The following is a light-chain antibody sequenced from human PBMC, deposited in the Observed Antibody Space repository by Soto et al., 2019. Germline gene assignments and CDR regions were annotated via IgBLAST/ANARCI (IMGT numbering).Light chain of an antibody. CDR3: SSYTITATK. CDR1: SSDIGGSNY. CDR2: EVS. Sequence: QSALTQPASVSGSPGQSITISCTGTSSDIGGSNYVSWHQQHPGKAPKVVIYEVSNRPSGVSNRFSGSKSGNTASLTISGLQAEDEADYYCSSYTITATKFGGGTKLTVL. J-gene: IGLJ2*01. V-gene: IGLV2-14*01.